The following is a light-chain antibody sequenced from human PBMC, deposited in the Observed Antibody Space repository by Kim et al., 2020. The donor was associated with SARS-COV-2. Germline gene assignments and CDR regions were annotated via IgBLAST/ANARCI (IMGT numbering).Light chain of an antibody. Sequence: ASVRDRVTMTCRASQGICNYLAWFQQKPGKVPERLIYAASGLQSGVPSRFSGSGSGTEFTLTISSLQPEDFATYYCLQHYNYPWTFGQGTKVDIK. V-gene: IGKV1-17*03. CDR3: LQHYNYPWT. J-gene: IGKJ1*01. CDR2: AAS. CDR1: QGICNY.